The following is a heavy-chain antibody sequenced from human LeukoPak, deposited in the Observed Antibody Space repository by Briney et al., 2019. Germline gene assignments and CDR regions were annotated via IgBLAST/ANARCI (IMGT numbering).Heavy chain of an antibody. CDR3: ARVRHEYCTNGVCYPTAFDP. D-gene: IGHD2-8*01. V-gene: IGHV4-59*01. CDR2: IYYSGST. Sequence: SSETLSLTCTVSGGSISSYYWSWLRQPPGKGLEWIGYIYYSGSTNYNPSLKSRVTISVDTSKNQFSLKLSSVTAADTAVYYCARVRHEYCTNGVCYPTAFDPWGQGTLVTVSS. J-gene: IGHJ5*02. CDR1: GGSISSYY.